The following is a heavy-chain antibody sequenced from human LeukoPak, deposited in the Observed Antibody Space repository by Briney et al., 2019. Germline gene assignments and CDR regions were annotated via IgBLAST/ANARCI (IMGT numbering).Heavy chain of an antibody. D-gene: IGHD6-19*01. CDR1: GYSFTGYF. CDR2: IKLNSGDT. J-gene: IGHJ4*02. V-gene: IGHV1-2*02. Sequence: ASVKVSCKSSGYSFTGYFMHWVRQAPGQGLEWMGWIKLNSGDTNYAQKLQGRVTMTTDTSTSTAYMELRSLRSDDTAVYYCARDAQRYSSGWYTGYWGQGTLVTVSS. CDR3: ARDAQRYSSGWYTGY.